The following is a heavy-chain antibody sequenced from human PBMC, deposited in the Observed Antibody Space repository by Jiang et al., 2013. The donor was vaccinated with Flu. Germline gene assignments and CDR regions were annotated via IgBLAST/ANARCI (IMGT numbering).Heavy chain of an antibody. CDR3: TRELRGYNYESY. CDR2: ISGSSSDI. CDR1: GFTFSDYY. Sequence: VKPGGSLRLSCVASGFTFSDYYMSWIRQAPGKGLEWVSYISGSSSDINYADSVRGRFAISRDNAKNLLYLQMNSLRAEDTAVYYCTRELRGYNYESYWGQGTLVTVSS. D-gene: IGHD5-18*01. V-gene: IGHV3-11*06. J-gene: IGHJ4*02.